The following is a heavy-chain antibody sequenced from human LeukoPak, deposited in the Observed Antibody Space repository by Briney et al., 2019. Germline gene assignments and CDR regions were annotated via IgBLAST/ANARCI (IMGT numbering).Heavy chain of an antibody. D-gene: IGHD3-3*01. CDR2: IYYSGTT. Sequence: PSETLSLTCTVSGGSISSSSYYWDWIRQPPGKGLEWIGSIYYSGTTYYNPSLKSRVTISVDTSKNQFSLKLSSGTAADTAVYYCARRRFLEWLNVWSWFDPWGQGTLVTVSS. CDR1: GGSISSSSYY. J-gene: IGHJ5*02. CDR3: ARRRFLEWLNVWSWFDP. V-gene: IGHV4-39*01.